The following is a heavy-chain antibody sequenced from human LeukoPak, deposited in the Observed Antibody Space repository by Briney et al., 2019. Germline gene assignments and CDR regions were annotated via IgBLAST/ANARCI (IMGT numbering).Heavy chain of an antibody. Sequence: SETLSLTCAVYGGSFSGYYWSWIRQPPGKGLEWIGEINHSGSTNYSPSLKSRVTISVDTSKNQFSLKLSSVTAADTAVYYCPRGRYCSGGSCYRYYYYYMDVWGKGTTVTVSS. J-gene: IGHJ6*03. V-gene: IGHV4-34*01. CDR3: PRGRYCSGGSCYRYYYYYMDV. CDR1: GGSFSGYY. D-gene: IGHD2-15*01. CDR2: INHSGST.